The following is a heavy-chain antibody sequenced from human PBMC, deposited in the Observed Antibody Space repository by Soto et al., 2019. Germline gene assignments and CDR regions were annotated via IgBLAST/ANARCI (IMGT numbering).Heavy chain of an antibody. Sequence: PWGSLRLSCAASGIMFFQYAIILFGLSPGKWLEWVSVVGPSGASTFYADSVRGRFTISRDNSENTLYLQMNSLRAADTALYFCARSYYYDSTGYYRTFDYWGPGTLVTVSS. J-gene: IGHJ4*02. D-gene: IGHD3-22*01. V-gene: IGHV3-23*01. CDR2: VGPSGAST. CDR1: GIMFFQYA. CDR3: ARSYYYDSTGYYRTFDY.